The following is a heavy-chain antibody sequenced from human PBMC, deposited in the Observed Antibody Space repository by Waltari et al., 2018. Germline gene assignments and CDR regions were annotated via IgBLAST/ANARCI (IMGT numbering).Heavy chain of an antibody. Sequence: EVHLVESGGGLVQPGGSLRPACAASGFTFTDYWMSWVGQAPGKGAEWVANIHKDGSEKKYVDYVKGRFTISRDNAKDSVYLQMNSLRADDTAMYYCVRDHWGPDYWGQGTLVTVSS. CDR1: GFTFTDYW. V-gene: IGHV3-7*01. J-gene: IGHJ4*02. CDR2: IHKDGSEK. CDR3: VRDHWGPDY. D-gene: IGHD7-27*01.